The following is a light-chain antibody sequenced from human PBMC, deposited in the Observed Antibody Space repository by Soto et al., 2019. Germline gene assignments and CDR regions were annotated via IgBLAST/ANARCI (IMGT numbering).Light chain of an antibody. J-gene: IGKJ3*01. CDR1: QDISNY. V-gene: IGKV1-39*01. Sequence: DIQMTQSPSSLSASVGDRVTITCQASQDISNYLNWYQQKPGKAPNLLIFATSTLQSGVPSRFGGSGSGTDFTLTISSLQPEDFATYYCQQRETFGPGTKVDIK. CDR2: ATS. CDR3: QQRET.